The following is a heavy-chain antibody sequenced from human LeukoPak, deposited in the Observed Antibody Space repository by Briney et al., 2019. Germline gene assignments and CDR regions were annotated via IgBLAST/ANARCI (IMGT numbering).Heavy chain of an antibody. Sequence: SGGSLRLSCTASGFTFSTYAMNWVRQAPGKGLEWVSVIFGNGAGTNYADSVKGRFTISRDNSKNTLYLQMNSLRAEDTAVYYCAKVRIRDGFYSVDSWGQGALVTVSS. CDR2: IFGNGAGT. J-gene: IGHJ4*02. CDR3: AKVRIRDGFYSVDS. V-gene: IGHV3-23*01. CDR1: GFTFSTYA. D-gene: IGHD3-3*01.